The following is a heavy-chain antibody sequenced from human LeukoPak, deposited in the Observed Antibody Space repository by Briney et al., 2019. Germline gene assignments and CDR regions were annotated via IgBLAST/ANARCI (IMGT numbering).Heavy chain of an antibody. CDR3: ARDGSNHRTDFDI. D-gene: IGHD1-1*01. CDR1: GGSISSGDYY. CDR2: IYTSGST. Sequence: SQTLSLTCTVSGGSISSGDYYWSWIRQPAGKGLEWIGRIYTSGSTNYNPSLKSRVTMSVDTSKDQFSLKLSSVTAADTAVYYCARDGSNHRTDFDIWGQGTMVTVSS. V-gene: IGHV4-61*02. J-gene: IGHJ3*02.